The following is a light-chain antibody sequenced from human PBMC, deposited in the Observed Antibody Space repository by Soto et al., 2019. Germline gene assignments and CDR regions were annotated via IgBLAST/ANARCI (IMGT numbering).Light chain of an antibody. CDR1: QSVSSN. J-gene: IGKJ5*01. CDR3: QQYNNWPPVA. V-gene: IGKV3-15*01. CDR2: GAS. Sequence: EIVMTQSPATLSVSPGERATLSCRASQSVSSNLAWYQQKPGQAPRLLIYGASTRATGIPARFSGSGSGTEFTLTISSLQAEDFAVYYCQQYNNWPPVAFGQGTRLEIK.